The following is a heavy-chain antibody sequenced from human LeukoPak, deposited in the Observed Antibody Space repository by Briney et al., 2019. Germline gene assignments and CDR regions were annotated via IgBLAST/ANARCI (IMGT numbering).Heavy chain of an antibody. V-gene: IGHV1-8*01. D-gene: IGHD3-9*01. CDR1: GYTFTSYD. J-gene: IGHJ3*02. CDR3: ARWYYDILTGYPHFDI. CDR2: MNPNSGNT. Sequence: ASVKVSCKASGYTFTSYDINWVRQATGQGLEWMGWMNPNSGNTGYAQKFQGRVTMTRNTSISTAYMELSSLRSEDTAVHYCARWYYDILTGYPHFDIWGQGTMVTVSP.